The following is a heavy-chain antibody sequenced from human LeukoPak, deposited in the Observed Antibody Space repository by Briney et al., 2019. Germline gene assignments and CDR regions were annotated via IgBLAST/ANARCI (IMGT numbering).Heavy chain of an antibody. D-gene: IGHD1-14*01. CDR3: ARDNPDQYYYYGMDV. J-gene: IGHJ6*04. CDR1: GGSISSSNW. V-gene: IGHV4-4*02. CDR2: IYHSGST. Sequence: SETLSLTCAVSGGSISSSNWWSWVRQPPGKGLEWIGEIYHSGSTNYNPSLKSRVTISVDKSKNQFSLKLSSVTAADTVVYYCARDNPDQYYYYGMDVWGKGTTVTVSS.